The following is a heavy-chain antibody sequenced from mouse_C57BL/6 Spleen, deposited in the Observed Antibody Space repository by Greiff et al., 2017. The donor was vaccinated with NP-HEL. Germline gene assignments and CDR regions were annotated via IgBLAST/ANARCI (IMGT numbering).Heavy chain of an antibody. CDR1: GFNIKDYY. CDR2: IDPEDGET. Sequence: VQLQQSGAELVKPGASVKLSCTASGFNIKDYYMHWVKQRTEQGLEWIGRIDPEDGETTYAPKFQGKAPLTADPSSNTADLQISSLPSEDTAGYCCASDCYVSSYGYCDGWGTGTTGTVSS. CDR3: ASDCYVSSYGYCDG. V-gene: IGHV14-2*01. J-gene: IGHJ1*03. D-gene: IGHD1-1*01.